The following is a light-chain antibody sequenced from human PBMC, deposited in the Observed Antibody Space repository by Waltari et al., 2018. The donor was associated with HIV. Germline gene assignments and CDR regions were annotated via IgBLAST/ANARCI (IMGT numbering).Light chain of an antibody. J-gene: IGKJ1*01. CDR3: QQVNSFPKT. CDR2: AAS. Sequence: DIQLTQSPSFLPASVGDRVPITCRANQDISSYLVLYQQKPGKAPKLLIYAASTLQSGVPSRFSGSGSGTEFTLTSNSLQPEDFASYYCQQVNSFPKTFGQGTKVEIK. CDR1: QDISSY. V-gene: IGKV1-9*01.